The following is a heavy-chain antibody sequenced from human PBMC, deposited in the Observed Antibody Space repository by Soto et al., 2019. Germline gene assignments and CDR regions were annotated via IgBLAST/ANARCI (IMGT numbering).Heavy chain of an antibody. D-gene: IGHD2-2*01. J-gene: IGHJ6*02. CDR2: MNPNSGNT. Sequence: VQLVQSGDEVKKPGASVKVSCKASGYTFTSYDINWVRQANGQVLEWMGWMNPNSGNTGYAQKVQGRVTMTRNTAISTAYMELRSLRSENTAVYYWARDVIVVVPAASSPVSSYGMDVWGQGTKVTGSS. V-gene: IGHV1-8*01. CDR1: GYTFTSYD. CDR3: ARDVIVVVPAASSPVSSYGMDV.